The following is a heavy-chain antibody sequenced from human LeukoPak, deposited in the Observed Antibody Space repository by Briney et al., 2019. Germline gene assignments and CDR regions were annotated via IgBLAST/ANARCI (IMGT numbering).Heavy chain of an antibody. CDR1: GFTFSSYA. Sequence: GGSLRLSCAASGFTFSSYAMSWVRQAPGKGLEWVSAISGSGGSTYCADSVKGRFPISRDNSKNPLYLQMNSLRAEDTAVYSCAKDRSMVRGVIQNWGQGTLVTVSS. V-gene: IGHV3-23*01. CDR3: AKDRSMVRGVIQN. J-gene: IGHJ4*02. CDR2: ISGSGGST. D-gene: IGHD3-10*01.